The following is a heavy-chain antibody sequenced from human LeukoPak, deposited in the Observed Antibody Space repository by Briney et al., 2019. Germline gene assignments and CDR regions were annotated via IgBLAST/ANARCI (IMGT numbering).Heavy chain of an antibody. CDR2: IITIVGTA. CDR3: ARQQGYNWNDAHFDAFEV. CDR1: GYTFTGHY. Sequence: VASVKLSCTASGYTFTGHYMHRVRQAPGQGLEWMGGIITIVGTANYAQKFQGRVTISADENTRTVYMSLSSLKSEDTAVYFCARQQGYNWNDAHFDAFEVWGQGTMVTVSS. J-gene: IGHJ3*01. D-gene: IGHD1-1*01. V-gene: IGHV1-69*13.